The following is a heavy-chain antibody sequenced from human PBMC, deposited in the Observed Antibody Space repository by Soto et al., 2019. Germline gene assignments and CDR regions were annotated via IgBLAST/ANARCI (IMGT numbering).Heavy chain of an antibody. CDR2: IIPIFGTA. CDR3: ARGPYCSGGSCYSFGRFDY. D-gene: IGHD2-15*01. J-gene: IGHJ4*02. V-gene: IGHV1-69*13. CDR1: GGTFSSYA. Sequence: SVKVSCKASGGTFSSYAISWVRQAPGQGLEWMGGIIPIFGTANYAQKFQGRVMITADESTSTAYMELSSLRSEDTAVYYCARGPYCSGGSCYSFGRFDYWGQGTLVTVSS.